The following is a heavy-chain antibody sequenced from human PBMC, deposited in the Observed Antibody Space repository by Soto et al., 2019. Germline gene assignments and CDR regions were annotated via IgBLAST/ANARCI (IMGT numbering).Heavy chain of an antibody. CDR2: IYYSGST. CDR3: ARDRGVAAAGDEYYYYGMDV. Sequence: PSETLSLTCTVSGGSISSYYWSLIRQPSGKGLEWIGYIYYSGSTNYNPSLQSRVTISVDTSKNQFSLKLSSVTAADTAVYYCARDRGVAAAGDEYYYYGMDVWAQGTTVTVSS. J-gene: IGHJ6*02. V-gene: IGHV4-59*12. D-gene: IGHD6-13*01. CDR1: GGSISSYY.